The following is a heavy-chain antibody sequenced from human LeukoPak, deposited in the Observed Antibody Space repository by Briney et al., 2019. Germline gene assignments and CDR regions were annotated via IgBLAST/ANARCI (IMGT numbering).Heavy chain of an antibody. D-gene: IGHD6-13*01. CDR3: ARRPGIAAAGKGGWFDP. J-gene: IGHJ5*02. Sequence: SETLSLTCTVSGGSISSYYWSWIRQPPGKGLEWIGYIYYSGSTNYNPSLKSRVTISVDTSKNQSSLKLSSVTAADTAVYYCARRPGIAAAGKGGWFDPWGQGTLVTVSS. CDR2: IYYSGST. V-gene: IGHV4-59*08. CDR1: GGSISSYY.